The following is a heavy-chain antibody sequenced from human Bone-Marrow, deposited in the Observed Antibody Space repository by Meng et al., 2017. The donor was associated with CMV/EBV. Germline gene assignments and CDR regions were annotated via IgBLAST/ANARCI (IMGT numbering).Heavy chain of an antibody. V-gene: IGHV3-48*04. CDR3: ARDQDGCGY. D-gene: IGHD5-24*01. Sequence: GESLKISCAASGFTFSSYSMNWVRQAPGKGLEWVSYISSGSSSRYYADSVKGRFTISRDNAKKSLYLQMNSLRAEDTAVYYCARDQDGCGYWGQGTLVTVSS. CDR1: GFTFSSYS. CDR2: ISSGSSSR. J-gene: IGHJ4*02.